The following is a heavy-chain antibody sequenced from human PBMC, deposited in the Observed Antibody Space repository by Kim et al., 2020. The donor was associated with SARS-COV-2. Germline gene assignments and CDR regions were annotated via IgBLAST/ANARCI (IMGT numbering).Heavy chain of an antibody. V-gene: IGHV3-53*01. CDR3: AREEGEAGSHSDPGILGRPGRLFFFHGMDV. Sequence: GGSLRLSCAASGLTVSTNYMSWVRQAPGKGLQWVSIIHRDGNRYYADSVQGRFTISRDNSRNMVYLQMNRLTVDDTAVYFCAREEGEAGSHSDPGILGRPGRLFFFHGMDVWGLETTVTVSS. CDR1: GLTVSTNY. CDR2: IHRDGNR. D-gene: IGHD3-10*01. J-gene: IGHJ6*02.